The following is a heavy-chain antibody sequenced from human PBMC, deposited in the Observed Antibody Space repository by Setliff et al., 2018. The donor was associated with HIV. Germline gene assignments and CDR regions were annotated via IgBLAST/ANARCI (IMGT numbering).Heavy chain of an antibody. J-gene: IGHJ4*02. CDR2: IYSGAST. CDR1: GFTFSSYS. V-gene: IGHV3-53*01. D-gene: IGHD6-6*01. CDR3: AKVSSPYTTSSFVLDY. Sequence: PGGSLRLSCAASGFTFSSYSMNWVRQAPGKGPEWVSVIYSGASTYYADSVKGRFTISRDRSKNTLYLQMNSLRADDTAVYYCAKVSSPYTTSSFVLDYWGQGTLVTVSS.